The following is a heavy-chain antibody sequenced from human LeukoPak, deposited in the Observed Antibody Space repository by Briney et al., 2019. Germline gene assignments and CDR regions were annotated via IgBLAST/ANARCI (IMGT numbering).Heavy chain of an antibody. CDR3: ARGPRGVRGNYYMDV. D-gene: IGHD3-10*01. CDR2: INPSGGST. CDR1: GYTFTNYY. Sequence: ASVKVSCKASGYTFTNYYIHWVRQAPGQGLEWMGIINPSGGSTSYAQKFQGRVTMTRDTSTSTVYMELSSLRSEDTAVYYCARGPRGVRGNYYMDVWGKGTTVTISS. J-gene: IGHJ6*03. V-gene: IGHV1-46*01.